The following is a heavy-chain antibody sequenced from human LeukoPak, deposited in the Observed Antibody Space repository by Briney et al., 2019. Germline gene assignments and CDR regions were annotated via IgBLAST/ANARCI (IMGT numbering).Heavy chain of an antibody. V-gene: IGHV1-2*02. Sequence: APVNVSCKASGRTYTHCYMHGLRRSAGLQLEGLGWSQIKNGDTSNAHKFQGSITMTRDTSVRTAYREMRRLTSDDTSVYYCARGADGNCGYWGQGTLVTVSS. J-gene: IGHJ4*02. D-gene: IGHD5-24*01. CDR2: SQIKNGDT. CDR1: GRTYTHCY. CDR3: ARGADGNCGY.